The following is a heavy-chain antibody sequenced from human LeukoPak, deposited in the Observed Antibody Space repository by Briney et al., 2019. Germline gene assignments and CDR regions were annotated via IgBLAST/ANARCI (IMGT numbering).Heavy chain of an antibody. CDR2: ISGSGGST. D-gene: IGHD3-3*01. CDR3: AKDGSYYDFWSGSNWFDP. J-gene: IGHJ5*02. CDR1: GFTFSTYA. Sequence: GGSLRLSCAASGFTFSTYAMSWVRQAPGKGLEWVSGISGSGGSTYYADSVKGRFTISRDNSKNTLYLQMNSLRAEDTAVYYCAKDGSYYDFWSGSNWFDPWGQGTLVTVSS. V-gene: IGHV3-23*01.